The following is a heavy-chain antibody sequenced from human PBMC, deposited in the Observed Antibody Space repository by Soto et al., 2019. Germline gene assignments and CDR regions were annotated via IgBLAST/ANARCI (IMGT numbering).Heavy chain of an antibody. D-gene: IGHD2-2*01. CDR2: ISGSGGGP. Sequence: EVQLLESGGGLVQPGESLRLSCVASGFTFSTYTMSWVRQAPGKGLEWVSVISGSGGGPSYADSVQGRFSISRDNYRNTLYLQMNNLRGDDTAMYYCAKARCSTTNCYVPDYWGQGTLVTVSS. V-gene: IGHV3-23*01. CDR1: GFTFSTYT. CDR3: AKARCSTTNCYVPDY. J-gene: IGHJ4*02.